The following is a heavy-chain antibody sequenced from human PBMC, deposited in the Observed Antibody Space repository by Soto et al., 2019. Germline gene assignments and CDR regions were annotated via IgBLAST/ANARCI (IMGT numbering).Heavy chain of an antibody. CDR1: GGSISSGGYS. CDR3: ARVLGIVFDY. D-gene: IGHD7-27*01. Sequence: NPSETLSLTCAVSGGSISSGGYSWSWIRQPPGKGLEWIGYIYHSGSTYYNPSLKSRVTISVDRSKNQFSLKLSSVTAADTAVYYCARVLGIVFDYWGQGTLVTVSS. J-gene: IGHJ4*02. V-gene: IGHV4-30-2*01. CDR2: IYHSGST.